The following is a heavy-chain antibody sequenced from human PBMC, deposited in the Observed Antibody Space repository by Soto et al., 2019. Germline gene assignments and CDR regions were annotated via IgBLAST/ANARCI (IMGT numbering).Heavy chain of an antibody. CDR2: INHSGST. J-gene: IGHJ4*02. Sequence: SETLSLTCAVDGGSFSGYYWSWIRQPPGKGLEWSGEINHSGSTNYNPSLKSRVTISVDTSKDQFSLKLSSVTAADTAVYYCGRGRGYSSGSPFDYWGKGTLVTVSS. D-gene: IGHD6-19*01. CDR1: GGSFSGYY. V-gene: IGHV4-34*01. CDR3: GRGRGYSSGSPFDY.